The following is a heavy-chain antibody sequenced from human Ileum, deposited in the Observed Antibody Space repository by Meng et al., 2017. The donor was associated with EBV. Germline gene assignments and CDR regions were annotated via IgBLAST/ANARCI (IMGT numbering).Heavy chain of an antibody. J-gene: IGHJ4*02. V-gene: IGHV4-4*02. CDR3: ASSDYYRSDY. D-gene: IGHD3-22*01. CDR2: TSHSGST. CDR1: GGSISRSDW. Sequence: QVLLQDSGRGLVTPWNSLVITCAVSGGSISRSDWWTWVRQPPGKGLEWIGETSHSGSTNYSPSLKSRVTISLDKSKNQLSLKLNSVTAADTAVYYCASSDYYRSDYWGQGTLVTVSS.